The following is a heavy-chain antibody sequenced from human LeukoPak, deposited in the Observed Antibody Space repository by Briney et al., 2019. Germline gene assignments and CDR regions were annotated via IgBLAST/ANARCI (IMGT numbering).Heavy chain of an antibody. CDR2: ISYDGSNK. CDR3: AKPAVAAPPLYYYYGMDV. J-gene: IGHJ6*02. CDR1: GFTFSSYG. D-gene: IGHD6-19*01. Sequence: GGSLRLSYAASGFTFSSYGMHWVRQAPGKGLEWVAVISYDGSNKYYADSVKGRFTISRDNSKNTLYLQMNSLRAEDTAVYYCAKPAVAAPPLYYYYGMDVWGQGTTVTVSS. V-gene: IGHV3-30*18.